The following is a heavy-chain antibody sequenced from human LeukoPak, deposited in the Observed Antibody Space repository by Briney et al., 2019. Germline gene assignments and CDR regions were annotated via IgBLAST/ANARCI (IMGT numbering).Heavy chain of an antibody. V-gene: IGHV3-53*01. CDR3: ARDPHYYDSSGSGDAFDI. CDR2: IYSGGST. CDR1: GFTVSSNY. Sequence: PGGSLRLSCAASGFTVSSNYMSWVRQAPWKGLEWVSVIYSGGSTYYADSVKGRFTISRDNSKNTLYLQMNSLRAEDTAVYYCARDPHYYDSSGSGDAFDIWGQGTMVTVSS. J-gene: IGHJ3*02. D-gene: IGHD3-22*01.